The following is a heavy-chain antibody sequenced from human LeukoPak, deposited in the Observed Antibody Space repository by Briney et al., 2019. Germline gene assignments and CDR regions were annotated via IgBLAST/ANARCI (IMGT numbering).Heavy chain of an antibody. CDR2: IFSGGST. V-gene: IGHV4-39*07. Sequence: SETLSLTCTVSGGSISSSTFYWGWIRQPPGKGLEWIGSIFSGGSTYYNPSLKSRVTISVDTSKNQFSLKLSSVTAADTAVYYCARGRIARLPYFDYWGQGTLVTVSS. CDR1: GGSISSSTFY. CDR3: ARGRIARLPYFDY. D-gene: IGHD5-18*01. J-gene: IGHJ4*02.